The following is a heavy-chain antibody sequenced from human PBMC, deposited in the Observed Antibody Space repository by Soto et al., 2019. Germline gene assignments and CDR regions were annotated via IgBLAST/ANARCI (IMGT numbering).Heavy chain of an antibody. D-gene: IGHD6-19*01. CDR1: GYALSSSW. V-gene: IGHV3-74*01. Sequence: EVQLVESGGGLVQPGGSLRLSCAGSGYALSSSWMHWVRQDPGKGLVWVSRINFDGSTTDYADSVRGRFTISRDNANNTLYLEMNSLRVDDTAVYHCARGPRGWYGFDYWGQGTLVTVSS. J-gene: IGHJ4*02. CDR3: ARGPRGWYGFDY. CDR2: INFDGSTT.